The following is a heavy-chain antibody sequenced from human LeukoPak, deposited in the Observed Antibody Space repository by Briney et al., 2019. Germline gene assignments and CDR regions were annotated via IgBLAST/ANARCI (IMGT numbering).Heavy chain of an antibody. CDR2: ITDSGSTI. Sequence: PGGSLRLSCAASGFAFRDYNMNWVRQAPGKGLEWVSYITDSGSTIHYADSVNGRFTISRDNAKNSLYLQMNSLRAEDSAVYYCARSIGLTGGGVDVWGRGTTVTVSS. CDR1: GFAFRDYN. V-gene: IGHV3-11*01. J-gene: IGHJ6*02. D-gene: IGHD3-9*01. CDR3: ARSIGLTGGGVDV.